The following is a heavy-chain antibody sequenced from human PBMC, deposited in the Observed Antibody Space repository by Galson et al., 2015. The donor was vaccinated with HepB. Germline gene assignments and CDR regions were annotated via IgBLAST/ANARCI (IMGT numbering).Heavy chain of an antibody. CDR1: GYSFIDYW. D-gene: IGHD2-15*01. CDR2: ISPGDSDA. J-gene: IGHJ4*02. Sequence: QSGAEVKKPGESVKISCQGSGYSFIDYWIAWVRQVPGKGLEWMGTISPGDSDARYSPSFQGQATISADKSITTAYLQLRTLKPSDTAMFYCARSPRVGGAQRFDNWGQGTLVTVSS. V-gene: IGHV5-51*01. CDR3: ARSPRVGGAQRFDN.